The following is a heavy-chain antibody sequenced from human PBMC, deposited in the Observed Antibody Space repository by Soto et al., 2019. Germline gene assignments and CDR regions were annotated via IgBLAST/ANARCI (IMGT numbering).Heavy chain of an antibody. CDR2: IYYSGST. D-gene: IGHD3-22*01. CDR3: ARDGADYYDSSGYRLYYFDS. V-gene: IGHV4-59*01. Sequence: SETLSLTCTVSGGSISSYYWSWIRQPPGKGLEWIGFIYYSGSTNYNPSLKSRVTISVDTSKNQFSLKLSSVTTADTAVYYCARDGADYYDSSGYRLYYFDSWGQGALVTVSS. J-gene: IGHJ4*02. CDR1: GGSISSYY.